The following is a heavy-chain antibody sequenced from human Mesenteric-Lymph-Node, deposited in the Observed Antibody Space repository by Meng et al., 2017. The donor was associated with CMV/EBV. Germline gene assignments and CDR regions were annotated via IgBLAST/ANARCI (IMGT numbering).Heavy chain of an antibody. D-gene: IGHD1-26*01. V-gene: IGHV1-2*02. J-gene: IGHJ3*01. Sequence: ASVKVSCKASGYTFTSYYMHWVREAPGQGLEWMGYVNSDTGATYYQQNFQGRVTMARDTSITTAYMELSGLTSDDTTIYYCARDDGHSATNAFDVWGQGTMVTVSS. CDR2: VNSDTGAT. CDR1: GYTFTSYY. CDR3: ARDDGHSATNAFDV.